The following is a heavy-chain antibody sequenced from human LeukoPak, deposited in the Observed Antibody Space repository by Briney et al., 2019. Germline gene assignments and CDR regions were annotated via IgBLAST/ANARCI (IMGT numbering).Heavy chain of an antibody. Sequence: SVKVSCKASGGTFSSYAISWVRQAPGQGLEWMGGIIPIFGTANYAQEFQGRVTITTDESTSTAYMELSSLRSEDTAVYYCARAPKYCSGGSCYSSDWFDPWGQGTLVTVSS. V-gene: IGHV1-69*05. CDR3: ARAPKYCSGGSCYSSDWFDP. CDR2: IIPIFGTA. D-gene: IGHD2-15*01. CDR1: GGTFSSYA. J-gene: IGHJ5*02.